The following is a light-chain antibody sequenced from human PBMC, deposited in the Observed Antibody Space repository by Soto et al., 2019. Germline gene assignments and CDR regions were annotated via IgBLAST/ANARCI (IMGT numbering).Light chain of an antibody. CDR2: GAS. CDR3: QQYNNWPPPWT. CDR1: QSVSSN. Sequence: EIVMTQSPATLSVSPGERATLSCRASQSVSSNLAWYQQKPGQAPRLLIYGASTRATGIPARFSGSGSGTEFTLTISSLQSEDFAVYYCQQYNNWPPPWTFCPGTKVDIK. J-gene: IGKJ1*01. V-gene: IGKV3-15*01.